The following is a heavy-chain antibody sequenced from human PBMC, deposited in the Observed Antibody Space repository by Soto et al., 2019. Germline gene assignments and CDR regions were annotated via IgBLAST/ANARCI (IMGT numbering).Heavy chain of an antibody. J-gene: IGHJ6*03. CDR1: GFTFSSYA. CDR3: AKDPPFDDYEAVSYMDV. CDR2: ISGSGGST. Sequence: EVQLLESGGGLVQPGGSLRLSCAASGFTFSSYAMSWVRQAPGKGLEWVSAISGSGGSTYYADSVKGRFTISRDNSKNTLYLQMNSLRAEDTAVYYSAKDPPFDDYEAVSYMDVWGKGTTVTVSS. V-gene: IGHV3-23*01. D-gene: IGHD4-17*01.